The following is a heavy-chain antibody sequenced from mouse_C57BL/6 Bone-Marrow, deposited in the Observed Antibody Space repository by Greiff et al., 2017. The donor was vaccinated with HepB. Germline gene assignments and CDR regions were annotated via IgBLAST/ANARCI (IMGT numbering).Heavy chain of an antibody. CDR3: TRPAYDYFDY. D-gene: IGHD1-1*01. Sequence: EVKVVESGEGLVKPGGSLKLSCAASGFTFSSYAMSWVRQTPEKRLEWVAYISSGGDYIYYADTVKGRFTISRDNARNTLYLQMSSLKSEDTAMYYCTRPAYDYFDYWGQGTTLTVSS. J-gene: IGHJ2*01. CDR1: GFTFSSYA. CDR2: ISSGGDYI. V-gene: IGHV5-9-1*02.